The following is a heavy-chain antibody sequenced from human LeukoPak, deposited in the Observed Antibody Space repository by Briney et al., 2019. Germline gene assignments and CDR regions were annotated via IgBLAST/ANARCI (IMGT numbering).Heavy chain of an antibody. CDR2: INPSGGST. Sequence: ASVKVSCKASGYTFTSYYMHWVRQAPGQGLEWMGIINPSGGSTSYAQKFQGRVTMTRDTSTSTVYMELSSLRSEDTAVYYCARGGYSGYDYYYYYYMDVWGKGTTVSVSS. CDR3: ARGGYSGYDYYYYYYMDV. CDR1: GYTFTSYY. V-gene: IGHV1-46*01. J-gene: IGHJ6*03. D-gene: IGHD5-12*01.